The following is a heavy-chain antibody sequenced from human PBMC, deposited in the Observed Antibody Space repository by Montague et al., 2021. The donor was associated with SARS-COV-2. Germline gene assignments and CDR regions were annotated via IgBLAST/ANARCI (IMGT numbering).Heavy chain of an antibody. CDR1: GGSISSYY. D-gene: IGHD3-22*01. Sequence: SETLSLTCTVSGGSISSYYCSWIRQPPGKGQGRIGYIYYIGSTHYNPNLKRRATITVDTSKNQFALKLSPVTAADTAVYYCARAHWANDGSSGWSFDPWGQGTLVTVSS. CDR3: ARAHWANDGSSGWSFDP. CDR2: IYYIGST. V-gene: IGHV4-59*01. J-gene: IGHJ5*02.